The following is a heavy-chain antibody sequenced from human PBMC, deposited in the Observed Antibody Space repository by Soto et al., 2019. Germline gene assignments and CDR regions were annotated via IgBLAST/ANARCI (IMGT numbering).Heavy chain of an antibody. D-gene: IGHD3-10*01. Sequence: QITLKESGPTLVKPTQTLTLTCTFSGFSLTTSGVGVGWIRQPPGKALEWLGLIYWNDDKRYSPSLKSRVTIAKDTSRDQLVLTMTNMDPVDTATYFCARWALSGSYWSFDYWGQGTLVTVSS. CDR3: ARWALSGSYWSFDY. V-gene: IGHV2-5*01. J-gene: IGHJ4*02. CDR2: IYWNDDK. CDR1: GFSLTTSGVG.